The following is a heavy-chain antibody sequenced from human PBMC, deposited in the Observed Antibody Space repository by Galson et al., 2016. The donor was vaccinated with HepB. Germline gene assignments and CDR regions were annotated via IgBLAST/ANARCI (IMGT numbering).Heavy chain of an antibody. J-gene: IGHJ4*02. V-gene: IGHV3-30*04. D-gene: IGHD1-26*01. CDR2: ISYDGSNK. CDR1: GFTFSNYA. CDR3: ARDGGLYSGSYLYHFDY. Sequence: SLRLSCAASGFTFSNYAIHWVRQAPGKGLEWVAIISYDGSNKYYADSVKGRFTLSRDNSKNALYLQMNSLGTEDTAVYYCARDGGLYSGSYLYHFDYWGQGTLVTVSS.